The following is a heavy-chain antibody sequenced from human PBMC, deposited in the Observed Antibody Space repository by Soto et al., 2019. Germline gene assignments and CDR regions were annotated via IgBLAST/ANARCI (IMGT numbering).Heavy chain of an antibody. CDR3: AREGDSGRQWLTNYYYYGMDV. J-gene: IGHJ6*02. CDR1: GYTFTGYY. D-gene: IGHD6-19*01. CDR2: INPNSGGT. Sequence: GASVKVSCKASGYTFTGYYMHWVRQAPGQGLEWMGWINPNSGGTNYAQKFQGWVTMTRDTSISTAYMELSRLRSDDTAVYYCAREGDSGRQWLTNYYYYGMDVWGQGTTVTVSS. V-gene: IGHV1-2*04.